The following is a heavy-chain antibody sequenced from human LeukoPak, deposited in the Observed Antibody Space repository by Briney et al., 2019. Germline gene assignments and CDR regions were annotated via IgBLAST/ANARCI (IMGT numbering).Heavy chain of an antibody. CDR3: TRVGYIDEGIDY. CDR1: GFPFSSYW. Sequence: GGSLRLSCVASGFPFSSYWMTWVRQAPGKGLEWVANIKQDGSKKSYVDSVKGRFTVSRDNAKNSLYLQMNSLRAEDTAIYYCTRVGYIDEGIDYWGQGTLVTVSS. V-gene: IGHV3-7*04. J-gene: IGHJ4*02. CDR2: IKQDGSKK. D-gene: IGHD5-24*01.